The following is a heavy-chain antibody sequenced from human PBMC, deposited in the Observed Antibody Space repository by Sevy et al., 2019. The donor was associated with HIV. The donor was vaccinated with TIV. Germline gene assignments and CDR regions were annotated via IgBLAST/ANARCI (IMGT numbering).Heavy chain of an antibody. Sequence: GGSLRLSCAASGFTVSRYWMSWVRQAPGKGLEWVANIKQDGSEKYYVDSVKGRFTISRDNAKNSLYLQMNSLRAEDTAVYYCARERRSSGRFGFDWFDPWGQGTLVTVSS. CDR2: IKQDGSEK. D-gene: IGHD3-3*01. J-gene: IGHJ5*02. CDR3: ARERRSSGRFGFDWFDP. V-gene: IGHV3-7*01. CDR1: GFTVSRYW.